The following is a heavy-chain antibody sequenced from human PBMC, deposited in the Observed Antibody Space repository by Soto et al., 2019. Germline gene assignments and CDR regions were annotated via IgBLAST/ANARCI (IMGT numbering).Heavy chain of an antibody. CDR2: ISSSSSYI. D-gene: IGHD3-22*01. V-gene: IGHV3-21*01. CDR3: ARDMGYYDSSGYYYGMDV. CDR1: VFTFSSYS. J-gene: IGHJ6*02. Sequence: WWSLRLSCSASVFTFSSYSMNWFRQAPGKGLEWVSSISSSSSYIYYADSVKGRFTISRDNAKNSLYLQMNSLRAEDTAVYYCARDMGYYDSSGYYYGMDVWGQGTTVTVSS.